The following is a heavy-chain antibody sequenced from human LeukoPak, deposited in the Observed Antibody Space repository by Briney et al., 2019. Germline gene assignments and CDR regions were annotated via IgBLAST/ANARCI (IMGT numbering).Heavy chain of an antibody. CDR2: IYSGGST. Sequence: GVYLRLSCAASGFTVSSKYMSWVRQAPGKGLEWVAVIYSGGSTYYEDSVKGRFTVSRDNSKNTLYLQMNSLRAEDTAVYYCASTVTTPYYYYGMDVWGQGTTVTVSS. J-gene: IGHJ6*02. CDR1: GFTVSSKY. CDR3: ASTVTTPYYYYGMDV. D-gene: IGHD4-17*01. V-gene: IGHV3-66*01.